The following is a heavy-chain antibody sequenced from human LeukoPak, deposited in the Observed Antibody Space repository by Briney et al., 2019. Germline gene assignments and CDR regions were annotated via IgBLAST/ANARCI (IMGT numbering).Heavy chain of an antibody. D-gene: IGHD3-9*01. CDR1: GGSVSSGSYY. V-gene: IGHV4-61*01. CDR2: IYYSGST. J-gene: IGHJ4*02. CDR3: AVLRYFDWAFDY. Sequence: SETLSLTCTVSGGSVSSGSYYWSWIRQPPGKGLEWIGYIYYSGSTNYNPSLKSRVTISVDTSKNQFSLKLSSATAADTAVYYCAVLRYFDWAFDYWGQRTLVTVSS.